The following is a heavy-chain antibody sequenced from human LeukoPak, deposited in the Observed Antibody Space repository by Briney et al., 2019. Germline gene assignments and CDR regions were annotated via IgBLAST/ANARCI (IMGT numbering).Heavy chain of an antibody. D-gene: IGHD4-17*01. J-gene: IGHJ3*02. CDR3: ALTTVTTRAFDI. CDR2: IYYTGNT. CDR1: GGSLSGNY. V-gene: IGHV4-59*01. Sequence: SETLSLTCTVSGGSLSGNYWSWLRKPPGKGLEWIGYIYYTGNTKYNPSLKSRVTISLDMSKNQFSLKLNSVTAADTAVYYCALTTVTTRAFDIWGQGTMVTVSS.